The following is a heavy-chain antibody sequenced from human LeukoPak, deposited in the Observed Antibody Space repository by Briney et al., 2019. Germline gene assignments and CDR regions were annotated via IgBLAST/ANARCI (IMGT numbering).Heavy chain of an antibody. V-gene: IGHV1-2*02. J-gene: IGHJ1*01. CDR3: ASLVGGYGYSSRPEALVEYFQH. D-gene: IGHD6-13*01. Sequence: GASVKVSCKASGYTFTGYYMHWVRQAPGQGLEWMGWINPNSGGTNYAQKFQGRVTMTRDTSISTAYMELSRLRSDDTAVYYCASLVGGYGYSSRPEALVEYFQHWGQGTLVTVSS. CDR1: GYTFTGYY. CDR2: INPNSGGT.